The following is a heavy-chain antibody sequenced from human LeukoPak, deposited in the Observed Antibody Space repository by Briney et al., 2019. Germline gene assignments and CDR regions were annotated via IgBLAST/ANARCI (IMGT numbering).Heavy chain of an antibody. D-gene: IGHD6-19*01. CDR2: IYHSGST. CDR3: ARQKLGSLSVAGWFFQL. CDR1: GGFISSSGDY. J-gene: IGHJ1*01. V-gene: IGHV4-39*07. Sequence: PSETLSLTCTVSGGFISSSGDYWGWIRQPPGKGLEWIGSIYHSGSTFYNPSLESRVTISVDTSKNEFSLSLKSVTAADTAVYYCARQKLGSLSVAGWFFQLWGQGTLVTVSS.